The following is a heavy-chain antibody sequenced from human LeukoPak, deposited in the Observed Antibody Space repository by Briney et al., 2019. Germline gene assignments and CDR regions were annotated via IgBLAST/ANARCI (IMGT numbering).Heavy chain of an antibody. CDR2: IYYSGST. V-gene: IGHV4-59*12. Sequence: PSETLSLTCTVSGGSISSYYWSWIRQPPGKGLEWIGYIYYSGSTNYNPSLKSRVTISVDTSKNQFSLKLSSVTAADTAVYYCARKGRRITPSEYYYYMDVWGKGTTVTVSS. D-gene: IGHD3-3*01. CDR3: ARKGRRITPSEYYYYMDV. J-gene: IGHJ6*03. CDR1: GGSISSYY.